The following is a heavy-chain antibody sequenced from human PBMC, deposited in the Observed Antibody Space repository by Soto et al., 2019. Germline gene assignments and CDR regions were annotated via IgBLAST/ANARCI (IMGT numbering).Heavy chain of an antibody. CDR3: ARGRIAAGGGDYYYYGMDV. D-gene: IGHD6-6*01. V-gene: IGHV4-34*01. Sequence: SETLSLTCAVYGGSFSGYYWSWIRQPPGKGLEWIGEINHSGSTNYNPSLKSRATISVDTSKNQFSLKLSSVTAADTAVYYCARGRIAAGGGDYYYYGMDVWGQGTTVTVSS. CDR1: GGSFSGYY. CDR2: INHSGST. J-gene: IGHJ6*02.